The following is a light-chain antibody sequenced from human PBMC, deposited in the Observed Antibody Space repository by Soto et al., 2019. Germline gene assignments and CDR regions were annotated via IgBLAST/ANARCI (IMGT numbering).Light chain of an antibody. CDR1: SSDVGAYNY. CDR2: DVS. V-gene: IGLV2-11*01. Sequence: QSVLTQPRSVSGSPGQSVTISCTGTSSDVGAYNYVSWYQQHPGKPPKLMICDVSKRPSGVPDRFSGSKSGNAASLTISGLQAEDEADYYCCSYAGSYTWVLGGGTKVTVL. CDR3: CSYAGSYTWV. J-gene: IGLJ3*02.